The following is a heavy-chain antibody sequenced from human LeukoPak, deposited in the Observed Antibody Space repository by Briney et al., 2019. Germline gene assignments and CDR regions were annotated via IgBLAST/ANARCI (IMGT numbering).Heavy chain of an antibody. CDR1: GGSISSYY. CDR3: ARAQTTVAYPFLY. CDR2: IYYSGST. J-gene: IGHJ4*02. V-gene: IGHV4-59*01. D-gene: IGHD4-23*01. Sequence: SETLSLTCTVSGGSISSYYWSWIRQPPGKGLEWIGYIYYSGSTNYNPSLKSRVTISVDTSKNQFSLKLSSVTAADTAVYYCARAQTTVAYPFLYWGQGTLVTVSS.